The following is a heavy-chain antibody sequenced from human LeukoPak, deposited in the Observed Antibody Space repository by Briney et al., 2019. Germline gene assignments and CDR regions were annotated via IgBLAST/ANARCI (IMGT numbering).Heavy chain of an antibody. CDR3: ARDLVSDYGDYVGYFDY. CDR1: KFTFSNYG. V-gene: IGHV3-30*03. Sequence: GRSLRLSCTASKFTFSNYGMQWVRQAPGKGLEWVAVISYDGSNKYYADSVKGRFTISRDNSKNTLYLQMNSLRAEDTAVYYCARDLVSDYGDYVGYFDYWGQGTLVTVSS. CDR2: ISYDGSNK. J-gene: IGHJ4*02. D-gene: IGHD4-17*01.